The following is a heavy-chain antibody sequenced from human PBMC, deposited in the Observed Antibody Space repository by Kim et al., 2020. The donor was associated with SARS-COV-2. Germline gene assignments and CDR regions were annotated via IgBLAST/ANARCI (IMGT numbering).Heavy chain of an antibody. CDR1: GFTFSSYE. CDR3: AREDLNGLNYYYYYGMDV. J-gene: IGHJ6*02. V-gene: IGHV3-48*03. Sequence: GGSLRLSCAASGFTFSSYEMNWVRQAPGKGLEWVSYISSSGSTIYYADSVKGRFTISRDNAKNSLYLQMNSLRAEDTAVYYCAREDLNGLNYYYYYGMDVWGQGTTVTVSS. CDR2: ISSSGSTI. D-gene: IGHD4-17*01.